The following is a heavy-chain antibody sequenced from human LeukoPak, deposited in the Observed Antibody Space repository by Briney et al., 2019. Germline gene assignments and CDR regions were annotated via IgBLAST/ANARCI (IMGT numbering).Heavy chain of an antibody. Sequence: SETLSLTCTVSGGSISSSSYYWGWIRQPPGKGLEWIGSIYYSGSTYYNPSLKSRVTISVDTSKNQFSLKLSSVTAADTAVYYCARDIVVVPARIYYFDYWGQGTLVTVSS. CDR3: ARDIVVVPARIYYFDY. D-gene: IGHD2-2*01. CDR2: IYYSGST. V-gene: IGHV4-39*07. CDR1: GGSISSSSYY. J-gene: IGHJ4*02.